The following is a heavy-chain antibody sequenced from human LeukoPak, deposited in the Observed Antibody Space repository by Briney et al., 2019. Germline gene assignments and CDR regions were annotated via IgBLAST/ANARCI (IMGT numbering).Heavy chain of an antibody. CDR1: GFTFSSYW. D-gene: IGHD5-18*01. Sequence: PGGSLRLSCAASGFTFSSYWMSWVRQAPGKGLEWVANIKQDGSEKYYVDSVKGRFTISRDNAKNSLYLQMNSLRAEDTAVYYCARELDTAISGFVCWGQGTLVTVSS. CDR2: IKQDGSEK. CDR3: ARELDTAISGFVC. V-gene: IGHV3-7*01. J-gene: IGHJ5*01.